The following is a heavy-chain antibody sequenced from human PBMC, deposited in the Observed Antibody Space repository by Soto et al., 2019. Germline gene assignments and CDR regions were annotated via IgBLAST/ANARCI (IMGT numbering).Heavy chain of an antibody. J-gene: IGHJ4*02. CDR3: ARCSAHDYAAY. CDR2: INHSGST. Sequence: SETLSLTCAVYGGSFSGYYWTWIRQPPGKGLEWIGEINHSGSTNYNPSLKSRVTISVDTSKNQFSLRLNSVTAADTAVYYCARCSAHDYAAYWGQGTLVTVSS. CDR1: GGSFSGYY. D-gene: IGHD3-16*01. V-gene: IGHV4-34*01.